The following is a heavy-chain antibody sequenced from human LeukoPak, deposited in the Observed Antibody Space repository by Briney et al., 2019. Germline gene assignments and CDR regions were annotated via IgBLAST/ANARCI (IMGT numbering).Heavy chain of an antibody. CDR2: IYWDDDK. V-gene: IGHV2-5*02. CDR3: AHRILAWFGDDDAFDI. J-gene: IGHJ3*02. CDR1: GFSLSTSGVG. Sequence: SGPTLVNPTQTLTLTCTFSGFSLSTSGVGVGWIRQPPGKALERLALIYWDDDKRYSPSLKSRLTITKDTSKNQVVLTMTNMDPVDTATYYCAHRILAWFGDDDAFDIWGQGTMVTVSS. D-gene: IGHD3-10*01.